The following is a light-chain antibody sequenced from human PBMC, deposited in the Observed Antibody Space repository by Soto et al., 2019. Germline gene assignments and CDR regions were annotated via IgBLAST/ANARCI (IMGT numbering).Light chain of an antibody. J-gene: IGLJ2*01. CDR2: DVS. CDR1: SSDVGGYNY. Sequence: QSALTQPASMSGSPGQSITISCTGTSSDVGGYNYVSWYQQHPGKAPKLMIYDVSNRPSGVSNRFSGSKSGNTASLTISGLQAEDEADYYCSSYTSSSPSRVFGGGTKVTVL. CDR3: SSYTSSSPSRV. V-gene: IGLV2-14*01.